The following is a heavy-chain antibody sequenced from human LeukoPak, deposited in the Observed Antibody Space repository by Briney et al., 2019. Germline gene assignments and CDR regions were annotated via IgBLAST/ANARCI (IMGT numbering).Heavy chain of an antibody. V-gene: IGHV3-30*02. CDR1: GFTFSNYG. D-gene: IGHD3-22*01. J-gene: IGHJ3*02. CDR3: AKDATQYYSDSSGSDI. CDR2: IRYDGSNK. Sequence: GGSLRLSCAASGFTFSNYGMHWVRQAPGKGLEWVAFIRYDGSNKYYADSVKGRFTISRDNSKNTLYLQMNSLRAEDTAVYYCAKDATQYYSDSSGSDIWGQGTMVTVSS.